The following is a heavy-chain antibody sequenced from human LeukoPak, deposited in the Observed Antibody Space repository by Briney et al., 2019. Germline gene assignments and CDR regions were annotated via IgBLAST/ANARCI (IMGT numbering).Heavy chain of an antibody. V-gene: IGHV3-7*01. Sequence: PGGSLSLSCAASGFPFSIYWVIWVRQAPGKGPEWVANIKQDGSEKYYVDSVEGRFTISRDNAKNSLYLQMNSLRAEDTAVYYCAKDALRSDGWYFFDHWAQGTLVTVSS. CDR2: IKQDGSEK. CDR1: GFPFSIYW. CDR3: AKDALRSDGWYFFDH. J-gene: IGHJ4*02. D-gene: IGHD6-19*01.